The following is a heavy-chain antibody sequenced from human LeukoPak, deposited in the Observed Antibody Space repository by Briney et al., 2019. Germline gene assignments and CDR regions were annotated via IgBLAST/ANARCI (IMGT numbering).Heavy chain of an antibody. J-gene: IGHJ4*02. CDR3: ARRTAMVEFDY. D-gene: IGHD5-18*01. V-gene: IGHV4-39*01. CDR1: GGSISSSSYY. Sequence: SETLSLTCTVSGGSISSSSYYWGWIRQPPGKGLEWIGSICYSGSTYYNPSLKSRVTISVDTSKNQFSLKLSSVTAADTAVYYCARRTAMVEFDYWGQGTLVTVSS. CDR2: ICYSGST.